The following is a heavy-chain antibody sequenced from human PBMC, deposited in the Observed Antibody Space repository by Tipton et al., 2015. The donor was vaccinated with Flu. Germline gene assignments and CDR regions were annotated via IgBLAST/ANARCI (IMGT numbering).Heavy chain of an antibody. CDR2: IYTTGSV. J-gene: IGHJ4*02. V-gene: IGHV4-61*02. CDR1: GGFITSGSYY. CDR3: ARSPSYSGSGIYPYYFDA. Sequence: TLSLTCSISGGFITSGSYYWSWIRQSAGRGLEWIGSIYTTGSVNYNPSLRGRVTIAGDTSRNHFSLQLTSVTAADTAVYFCARSPSYSGSGIYPYYFDAWGQGTLVTVSS. D-gene: IGHD3-10*01.